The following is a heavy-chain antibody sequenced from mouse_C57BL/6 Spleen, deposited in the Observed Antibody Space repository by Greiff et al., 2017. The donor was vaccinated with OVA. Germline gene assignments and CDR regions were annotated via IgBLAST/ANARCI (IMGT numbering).Heavy chain of an antibody. CDR1: GYTFTSYW. D-gene: IGHD2-4*01. J-gene: IGHJ3*01. CDR3: ASIGDYDGAWFAY. CDR2: IHPNSGST. Sequence: QVQLQQSGAELVKPGASVKLSCKASGYTFTSYWMHWVKQRPGQGLEWIGMIHPNSGSTNYNEKFKSKATLTVDKSSSTAYMQLSSLTSEDSAVYYCASIGDYDGAWFAYWGQGTLVTVSA. V-gene: IGHV1-64*01.